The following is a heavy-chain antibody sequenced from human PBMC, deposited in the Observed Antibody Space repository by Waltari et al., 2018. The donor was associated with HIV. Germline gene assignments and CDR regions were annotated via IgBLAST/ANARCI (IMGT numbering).Heavy chain of an antibody. CDR2: ISYYGDNK. CDR3: AKGASGWSPGY. Sequence: QVQLVESGRCVVQPGMSLSIPCAASGVTFCTYAMDWVRKAPGKGLEWVAVISYYGDNKYYADSLKGRFTISRDNSKNTLYLQMNSLRTEDTAVYYCAKGASGWSPGYWGQGTLVTVSS. J-gene: IGHJ4*02. CDR1: GVTFCTYA. D-gene: IGHD6-19*01. V-gene: IGHV3-30*18.